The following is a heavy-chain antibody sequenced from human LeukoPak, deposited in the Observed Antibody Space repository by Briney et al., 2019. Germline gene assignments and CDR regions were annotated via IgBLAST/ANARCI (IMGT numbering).Heavy chain of an antibody. CDR2: IYYSGST. CDR3: ARGRYTFDY. J-gene: IGHJ4*02. CDR1: GGSISGYY. Sequence: SETLSLTCTVSGGSISGYYWTWIRQPPGKGLEYIGYIYYSGSTNHNPSLKGRVTISVDTSKNQFSMKLSSVTAADTAVYYCARGRYTFDYWGQGTLVTVSS. V-gene: IGHV4-59*01. D-gene: IGHD1-1*01.